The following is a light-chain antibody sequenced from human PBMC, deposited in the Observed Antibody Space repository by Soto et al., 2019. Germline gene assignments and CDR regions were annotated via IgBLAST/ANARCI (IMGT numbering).Light chain of an antibody. CDR2: EVS. V-gene: IGLV2-14*01. CDR1: SSDVGGYNY. Sequence: QSALTQPASVSGSPGQSITISCTGTSSDVGGYNYVSWYQQHPGKAPKLMIYEVSYRPSGVSNRFSGSKSGNTASLTISGLQAEDEADYYCISYTSNNLYVFGTGTQLTVL. J-gene: IGLJ1*01. CDR3: ISYTSNNLYV.